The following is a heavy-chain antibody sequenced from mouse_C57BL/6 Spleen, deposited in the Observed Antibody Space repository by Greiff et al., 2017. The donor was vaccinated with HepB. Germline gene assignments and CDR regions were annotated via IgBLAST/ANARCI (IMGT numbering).Heavy chain of an antibody. CDR2: IRNKANNHAT. D-gene: IGHD1-1*01. CDR1: GFTFSDAW. CDR3: TSDYGSLYYYAMDY. Sequence: EVKLVESGGGLVQPGGSMKLSCAASGFTFSDAWMDWVRQSPEKGLEWVAEIRNKANNHATYYAESVKGRFTISRDDSKSSVYLQMNSLRAEDTGIYYCTSDYGSLYYYAMDYWGQGTSVTVSS. J-gene: IGHJ4*01. V-gene: IGHV6-6*01.